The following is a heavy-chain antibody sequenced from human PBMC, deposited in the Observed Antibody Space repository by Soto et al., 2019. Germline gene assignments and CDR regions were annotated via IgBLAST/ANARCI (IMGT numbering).Heavy chain of an antibody. CDR3: AREANTIYAPHGLDV. V-gene: IGHV3-21*01. CDR1: GFDFNSYS. Sequence: GGSLRLSCAGSGFDFNSYSMSWVRQAPGKGLEWLASLSSSSTYIFHADSVRGRFTISRDNAKNLLFLQMNTLTVEDTAMYYCAREANTIYAPHGLDVWGQGTAVTVSS. CDR2: LSSSSTYI. D-gene: IGHD1-1*01. J-gene: IGHJ6*02.